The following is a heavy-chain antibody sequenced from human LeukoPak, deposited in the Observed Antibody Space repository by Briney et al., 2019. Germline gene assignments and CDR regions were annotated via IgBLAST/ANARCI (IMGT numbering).Heavy chain of an antibody. CDR1: GGSFSGYY. CDR2: INHSGST. D-gene: IGHD3-22*01. J-gene: IGHJ4*02. CDR3: ARRPYYYDSSGYYSFDY. Sequence: SETLSLTCAVYGGSFSGYYWSWIRQLPGKGLEWIGEINHSGSTNYNPSLKSRVTISVDTSKNQFSLKLSSVTAADTAVYYCARRPYYYDSSGYYSFDYWGQGTLVTVSS. V-gene: IGHV4-34*01.